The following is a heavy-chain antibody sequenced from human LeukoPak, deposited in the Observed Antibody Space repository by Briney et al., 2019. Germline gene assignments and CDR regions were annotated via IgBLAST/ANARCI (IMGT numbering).Heavy chain of an antibody. CDR2: IYSGGST. CDR1: GFTVSSNY. J-gene: IGHJ4*02. CDR3: ARRSGIAVAGAFDY. D-gene: IGHD6-19*01. Sequence: GGSLRLSCAASGFTVSSNYMSWVRQAPGKGLERVSVIYSGGSTYYADSVKGRFTISRDNSKNTLYLQMNSLRAEDTAVYYCARRSGIAVAGAFDYWGQGTLVTVSS. V-gene: IGHV3-53*01.